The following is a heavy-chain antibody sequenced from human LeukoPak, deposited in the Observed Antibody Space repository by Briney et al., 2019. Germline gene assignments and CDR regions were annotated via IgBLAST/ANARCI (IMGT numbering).Heavy chain of an antibody. D-gene: IGHD6-13*01. J-gene: IGHJ4*02. CDR1: GGSFSGYY. CDR2: INHSGST. V-gene: IGHV4-34*01. CDR3: ARGNLYSSSWYLDDY. Sequence: SETLSLTCAVYGGSFSGYYWSWIRQPPGKGLEWIGEINHSGSTNYNPSLKSRVTVSVDTSKNQFSLKLSSVTAADTAVYYCARGNLYSSSWYLDDYWGQGTLVTVSS.